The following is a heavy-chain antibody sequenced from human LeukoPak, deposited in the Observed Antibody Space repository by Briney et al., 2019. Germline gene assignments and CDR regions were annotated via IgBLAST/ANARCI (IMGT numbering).Heavy chain of an antibody. D-gene: IGHD3-16*01. CDR1: GFTLSSYG. CDR3: AKGWGEYFDYVWGSFTSFDS. J-gene: IGHJ4*02. V-gene: IGHV3-23*01. CDR2: ISGSGHRT. Sequence: GGSLRLSCAASGFTLSSYGVSWVRPAPEEGLEWVSGISGSGHRTYYADSVRGRFTISRDNSKSTLYLQMNSLRAEDTAVYYCAKGWGEYFDYVWGSFTSFDSWGQGTLVTVSS.